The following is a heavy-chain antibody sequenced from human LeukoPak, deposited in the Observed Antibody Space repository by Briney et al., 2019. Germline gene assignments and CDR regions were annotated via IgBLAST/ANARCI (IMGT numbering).Heavy chain of an antibody. D-gene: IGHD3-10*01. CDR3: AKEGAYPIITYDS. CDR2: IKRDGNEK. Sequence: GGSLRLSCAASGFTFSSYWMNWVRQAPGKGLEWVANIKRDGNEKNYVDSVKGRFSISRDNAKNSLYLQMDSLRTEDTAVYYCAKEGAYPIITYDSWGQGALVTVSS. J-gene: IGHJ5*01. V-gene: IGHV3-7*01. CDR1: GFTFSSYW.